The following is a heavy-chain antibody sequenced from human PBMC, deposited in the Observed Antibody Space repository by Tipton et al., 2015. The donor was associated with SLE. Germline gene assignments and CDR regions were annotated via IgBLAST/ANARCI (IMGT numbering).Heavy chain of an antibody. CDR2: INHSGST. D-gene: IGHD3-10*01. V-gene: IGHV4-34*01. J-gene: IGHJ6*02. CDR1: GGSFSGYY. CDR3: ARLYGSGSPLDYYYYGMDV. Sequence: TLSLTCAVYGGSFSGYYWRWIRQPPGKGREWIGEINHSGSTNYNPSLKSRVTISVDTSKKQFTLTLSSVTAADTAVYYCARLYGSGSPLDYYYYGMDVWGQGTTVTVSS.